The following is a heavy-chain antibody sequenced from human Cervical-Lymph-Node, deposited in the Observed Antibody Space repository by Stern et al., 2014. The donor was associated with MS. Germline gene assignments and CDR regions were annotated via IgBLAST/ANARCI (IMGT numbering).Heavy chain of an antibody. CDR1: GFTFRDYV. CDR3: VKDRASAYWYFDL. Sequence: EVQLVESEGGFVQPGRSLRLSCAASGFTFRDYVMHWVRQAPGKGPGWVSGIGWDGGSLGYADSVKGRFTISRDNAKDSLYLQMDSLRAEDTALYYCVKDRASAYWYFDLWGRGTLVTVSS. J-gene: IGHJ2*01. V-gene: IGHV3-9*01. CDR2: IGWDGGSL.